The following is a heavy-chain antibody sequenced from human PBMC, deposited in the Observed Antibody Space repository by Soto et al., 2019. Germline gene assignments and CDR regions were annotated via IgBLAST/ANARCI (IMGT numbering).Heavy chain of an antibody. CDR3: VRVRPRDGYNIRYDS. CDR2: ITWDSGNM. D-gene: IGHD1-1*01. Sequence: VQLVQSGGGLVQPGRSLRLSCEASGFTFDDYSLHWFRQAPGKGLEWVSGITWDSGNMNYADSVKGRFTIARDNGQNSLHRQMNSLRPEDTSVYCCVRVRPRDGYNIRYDSWGQGSLVTVAP. J-gene: IGHJ5*01. CDR1: GFTFDDYS. V-gene: IGHV3-9*01.